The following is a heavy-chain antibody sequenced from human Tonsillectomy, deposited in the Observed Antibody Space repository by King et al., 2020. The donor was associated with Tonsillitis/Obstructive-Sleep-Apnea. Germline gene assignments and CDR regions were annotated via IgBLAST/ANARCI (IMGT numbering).Heavy chain of an antibody. CDR2: INWNGGST. CDR1: GFTFDDYG. V-gene: IGHV3-20*04. J-gene: IGHJ4*02. CDR3: AREKIMITFGGVIAYDY. Sequence: VQLVESGGGVVRPGGSLRLSCAASGFTFDDYGMSWVRQAPGKGLEWVSGINWNGGSTGYADSVKGRFTISSDNAKNSLYLQMNSLRAEDTALYYCAREKIMITFGGVIAYDYWGQGTLLTVPS. D-gene: IGHD3-16*02.